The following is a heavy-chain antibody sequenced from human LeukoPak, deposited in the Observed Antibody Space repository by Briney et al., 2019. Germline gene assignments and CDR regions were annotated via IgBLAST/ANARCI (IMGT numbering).Heavy chain of an antibody. D-gene: IGHD3-3*01. CDR1: GFTFHDYT. CDR2: ISSPSTTI. V-gene: IGHV3-48*01. CDR3: ARDYDFWSGDSPEYYFDY. Sequence: GGSLTLSCAASGFTFHDYTMHWVRQRPGKGLERVSYISSPSTTIYYADSVKGRFTISRDNAKNSLFLQMISLIAEDTAVYYCARDYDFWSGDSPEYYFDYWGQGTLVTVSS. J-gene: IGHJ4*02.